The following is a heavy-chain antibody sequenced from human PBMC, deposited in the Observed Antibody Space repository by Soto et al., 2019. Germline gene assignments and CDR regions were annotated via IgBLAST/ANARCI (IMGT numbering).Heavy chain of an antibody. CDR3: ARDDYSNYAFGS. Sequence: QVQLVESGGGLVKPGGSLRLSCAASGFTFSDYYMSWIRQAPGKGLEWVSYISSSSSYTNYADSVKGRFTISRDNAKNSVYLQMNSLRAEDTAVYYCARDDYSNYAFGSWGQGTLVTVSS. CDR2: ISSSSSYT. J-gene: IGHJ4*02. D-gene: IGHD4-4*01. V-gene: IGHV3-11*06. CDR1: GFTFSDYY.